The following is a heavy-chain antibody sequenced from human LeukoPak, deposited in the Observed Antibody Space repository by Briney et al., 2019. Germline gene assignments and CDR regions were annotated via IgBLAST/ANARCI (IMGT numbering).Heavy chain of an antibody. Sequence: GASVKVSCKASGGTFSNYAISWVRQAPGQGLEWMGGIIPIFGTANYAQKFQGRVTITADESTSTAYMELSSLRSEDTAVYYCARDEFPYGSGSYYNPYYFDYWGQGTLVTVSS. D-gene: IGHD3-10*01. CDR2: IIPIFGTA. CDR1: GGTFSNYA. V-gene: IGHV1-69*13. J-gene: IGHJ4*02. CDR3: ARDEFPYGSGSYYNPYYFDY.